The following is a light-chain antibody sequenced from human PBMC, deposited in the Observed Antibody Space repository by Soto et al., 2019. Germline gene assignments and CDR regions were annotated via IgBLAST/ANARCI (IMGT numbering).Light chain of an antibody. J-gene: IGLJ1*01. Sequence: QSVLTQPASVSGSPGQSITISCTGTSSDVGAYNYVSWYQQHPGKAPKLMICDVSNRPSGVSNRFSGSESGNTASLTISGLQAEDEDDYYFSSYTSSSALVFGTGTKVTVL. V-gene: IGLV2-14*01. CDR3: SSYTSSSALV. CDR2: DVS. CDR1: SSDVGAYNY.